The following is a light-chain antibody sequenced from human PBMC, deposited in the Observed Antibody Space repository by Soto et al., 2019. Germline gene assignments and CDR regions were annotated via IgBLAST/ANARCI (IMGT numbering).Light chain of an antibody. CDR2: GTS. V-gene: IGKV3-20*01. J-gene: IGKJ2*01. CDR3: QQYGNSPYT. CDR1: QSVSGSY. Sequence: EVVLTQSPGTLSLSPGERATLSCRASQSVSGSYLSWYQHKPGQAPRLLIYGTSSRATGIPDRFSGSGSGTDFTLTISRLEPGDFAVYYCQQYGNSPYTFGQGTKLEIK.